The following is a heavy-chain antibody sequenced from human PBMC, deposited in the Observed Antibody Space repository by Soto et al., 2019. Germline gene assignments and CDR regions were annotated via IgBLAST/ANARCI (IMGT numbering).Heavy chain of an antibody. J-gene: IGHJ6*02. V-gene: IGHV4-34*01. CDR2: INHSGST. Sequence: PSETLSLTCAVYGGSFSGYYWSWIRQPPGKGLEWIGEINHSGSTNYNPSLKSRVTISVDTSKNQFSLKLSSVTAADTAVYYCAKYSYGYYYYGMDVWGQGTTVTVSS. CDR3: AKYSYGYYYYGMDV. CDR1: GGSFSGYY. D-gene: IGHD5-18*01.